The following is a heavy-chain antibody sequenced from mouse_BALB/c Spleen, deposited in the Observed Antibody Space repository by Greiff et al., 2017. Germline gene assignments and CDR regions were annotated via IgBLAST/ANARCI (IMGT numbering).Heavy chain of an antibody. CDR3: ARSTALYYYAMDY. CDR1: GFTFSDYY. Sequence: DVKLVESGGGLVKPGGSLKLSCAASGFTFSDYYMYWVRQTPEKRLEWVATISDGGSYTYYPDSVKGRFTISRDNAKNNLYLQMSSLKSEDTAMYYCARSTALYYYAMDYWGQGTSVTVSS. J-gene: IGHJ4*01. CDR2: ISDGGSYT. V-gene: IGHV5-4*02. D-gene: IGHD1-2*01.